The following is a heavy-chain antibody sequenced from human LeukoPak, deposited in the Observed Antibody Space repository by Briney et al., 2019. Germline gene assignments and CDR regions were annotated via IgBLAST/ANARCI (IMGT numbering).Heavy chain of an antibody. CDR2: ISWNSGSI. CDR1: GFTFDDYA. D-gene: IGHD1-26*01. CDR3: AKDMGRGSYKLNYLDY. Sequence: GGSLRLSCAASGFTFDDYAMHWVRHAPGKGLEWVSGISWNSGSIGYADSVKGRFTISRDSAKNSLYLQMNSLRAEDTALYYCAKDMGRGSYKLNYLDYWGQGTLVTVSS. J-gene: IGHJ4*02. V-gene: IGHV3-9*01.